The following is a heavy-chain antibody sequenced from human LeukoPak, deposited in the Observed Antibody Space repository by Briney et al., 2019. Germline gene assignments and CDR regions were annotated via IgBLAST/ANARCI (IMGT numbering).Heavy chain of an antibody. CDR3: QRPAYDILTGYYNVDY. V-gene: IGHV4-39*01. Sequence: SETLSLTCTVSGGSISGSSYYWSWIRQPPGKGLEWIGEINHSGSTNYNRSLKSRVTISVDTSKNQFSLKLSSVTAADTAVYYCQRPAYDILTGYYNVDYWGQGTLVTVSS. CDR2: INHSGST. CDR1: GGSISGSSYY. J-gene: IGHJ4*02. D-gene: IGHD3-9*01.